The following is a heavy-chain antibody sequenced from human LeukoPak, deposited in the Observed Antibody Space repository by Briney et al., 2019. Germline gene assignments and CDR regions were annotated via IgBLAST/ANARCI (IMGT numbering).Heavy chain of an antibody. V-gene: IGHV3-7*01. CDR3: ARDSSSPATFDY. CDR1: GFTFSSYW. Sequence: PGGSLRLSCAASGFTFSSYWMSWVRQAPGKGLEWVANIRQDGTEKYYVDSVKGRFTISRDNAKNSLCLQMDSLRAEDTAVYYCARDSSSPATFDYWGQGTLVTVSS. D-gene: IGHD6-6*01. CDR2: IRQDGTEK. J-gene: IGHJ4*02.